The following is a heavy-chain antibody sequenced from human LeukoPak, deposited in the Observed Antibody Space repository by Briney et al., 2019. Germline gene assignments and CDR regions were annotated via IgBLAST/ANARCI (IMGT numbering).Heavy chain of an antibody. CDR3: ARDMYHYDSSLPGY. CDR2: IYTSGST. V-gene: IGHV4-61*02. CDR1: GGSISSGSYY. J-gene: IGHJ4*02. Sequence: PSQTLSLTCTVSGGSISSGSYYWSWIRQPAWKGLEWIGRIYTSGSTNYNPSLKSRVTISVDTSKNQFSLKLSSVTAADTAVYYCARDMYHYDSSLPGYWGQGTLVTVSS. D-gene: IGHD3-22*01.